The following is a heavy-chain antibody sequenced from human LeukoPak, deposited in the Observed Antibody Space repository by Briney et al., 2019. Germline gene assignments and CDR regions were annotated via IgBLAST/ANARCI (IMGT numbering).Heavy chain of an antibody. CDR3: ARGGPAAGRFDY. D-gene: IGHD6-13*01. Sequence: PGGSLRLSCAASGFTFSSYGMSWVRQAPGKGLEWVSAISGSGHSTYYADSVKGRFTISRDNSKNTLYLQMNSLRAEDTAVYYCARGGPAAGRFDYWGQGTLVTVSS. CDR1: GFTFSSYG. V-gene: IGHV3-23*01. J-gene: IGHJ4*02. CDR2: ISGSGHST.